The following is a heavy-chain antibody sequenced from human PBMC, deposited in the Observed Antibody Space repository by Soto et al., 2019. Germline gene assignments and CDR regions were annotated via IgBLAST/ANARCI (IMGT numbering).Heavy chain of an antibody. Sequence: EVQLVESGGGLVQPGGSLRLSCAASRFTFSSYWMSWVRQAPGKGLEWVANIKQDGSENYYVDSVKGRFTISRDNSKNXXYLQMNSLRAEDTAVYYCARVWGNWNYYYYYGMDVWGQGTTVTVSS. CDR1: RFTFSSYW. CDR3: ARVWGNWNYYYYYGMDV. V-gene: IGHV3-7*01. D-gene: IGHD1-20*01. J-gene: IGHJ6*02. CDR2: IKQDGSEN.